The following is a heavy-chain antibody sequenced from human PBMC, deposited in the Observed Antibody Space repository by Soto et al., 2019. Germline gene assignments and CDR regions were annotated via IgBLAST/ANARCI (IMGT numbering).Heavy chain of an antibody. V-gene: IGHV3-15*01. CDR3: STGRTTYGLDS. Sequence: PGGSLRLSCVASAFSFTNAWMSWVRQAPGKGLEWVGRIKSITDGGTTDYAAPVKGRFTISRDDSNNTLYLQMNSLKTEDTAVYYCSTGRTTYGLDSWGQGRLVTVSS. CDR1: AFSFTNAW. CDR2: IKSITDGGTT. J-gene: IGHJ4*02. D-gene: IGHD3-10*01.